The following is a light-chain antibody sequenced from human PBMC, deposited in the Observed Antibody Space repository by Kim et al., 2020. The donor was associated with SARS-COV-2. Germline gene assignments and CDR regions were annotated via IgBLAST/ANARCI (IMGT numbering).Light chain of an antibody. V-gene: IGLV3-21*04. Sequence: SYELTQPHSVSVAPGKTASISCGGNNIGSKSVHWCQQKPGQAPVLVISYDSDRPSGIPERFSGSNSGNTATLTIRRVEAGDEADYYCQVWDRTIDHRVVF. CDR1: NIGSKS. CDR2: YDS. CDR3: QVWDRTIDHRVV. J-gene: IGLJ3*02.